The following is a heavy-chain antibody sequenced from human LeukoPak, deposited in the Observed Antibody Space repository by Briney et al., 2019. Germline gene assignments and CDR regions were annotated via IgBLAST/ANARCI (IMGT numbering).Heavy chain of an antibody. Sequence: SQTLSLTCTVSGGSISSGSYYWSWIRQPAGKGLEWIGRIYTSGSTNYNPSLKSRVTISADTSKNQFSLNVSSVTAADTAVYYCAGATSSYFYYMDVWGKGTTVTISS. J-gene: IGHJ6*03. CDR2: IYTSGST. V-gene: IGHV4-61*02. CDR3: AGATSSYFYYMDV. D-gene: IGHD5-12*01. CDR1: GGSISSGSYY.